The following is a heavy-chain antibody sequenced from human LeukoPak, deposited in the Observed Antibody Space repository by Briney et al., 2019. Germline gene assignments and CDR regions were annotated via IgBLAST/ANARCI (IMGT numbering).Heavy chain of an antibody. J-gene: IGHJ4*02. CDR3: VRTDYGGTFDR. D-gene: IGHD4-23*01. CDR2: ISYGGST. V-gene: IGHV4-39*01. Sequence: SETLSLTCTVSPDSISSNHYYCGWVRQPPGKGREWIGSISYGGSTYYNPSLGHRVTMSVDTSKTQFSLELISVTAADTAVYFCVRTDYGGTFDRWGQGTLVTVSS. CDR1: PDSISSNHYY.